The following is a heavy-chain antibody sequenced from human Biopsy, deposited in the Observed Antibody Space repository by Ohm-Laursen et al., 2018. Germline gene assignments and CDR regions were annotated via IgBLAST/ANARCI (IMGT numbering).Heavy chain of an antibody. D-gene: IGHD3-22*01. J-gene: IGHJ2*01. V-gene: IGHV2-5*02. CDR3: AHSRCDTLINRFWYFDV. CDR2: FRWDDDK. CDR1: GFSLTTSGVG. Sequence: PTQTLTLTCSFSGFSLTTSGVGVGWVRRPPGKALEWLALFRWDDDKNYRPSLKNRLTITKDTSLNQVVLTITNVDPADRGTYFCAHSRCDTLINRFWYFDVWGRGTLVAVTS.